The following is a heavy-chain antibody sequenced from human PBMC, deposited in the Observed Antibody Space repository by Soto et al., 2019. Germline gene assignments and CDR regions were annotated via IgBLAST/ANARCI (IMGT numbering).Heavy chain of an antibody. CDR1: GGTFSSYA. Sequence: QVQLVQSGAEVKKPGSSVKVSCKASGGTFSSYAISWVRQAPGQGLEWMGGIIPIFGTANYAQKFQGRVTITADESTSTAYMELSSLRSEDTAVYYCARAPPPKIVATVSEKDWFDPWGQGTLVTVSS. CDR2: IIPIFGTA. J-gene: IGHJ5*02. CDR3: ARAPPPKIVATVSEKDWFDP. D-gene: IGHD5-12*01. V-gene: IGHV1-69*12.